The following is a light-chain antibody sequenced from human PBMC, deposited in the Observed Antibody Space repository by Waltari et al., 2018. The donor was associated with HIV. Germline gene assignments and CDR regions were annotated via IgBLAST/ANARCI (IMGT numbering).Light chain of an antibody. V-gene: IGLV1-47*01. Sequence: QSVVTQPPSASGTPGQRVVISCSGSHSNIGSNSVNWYQQVPGAAPKILIYRDNQGFSRVPVPSAGSKSATSVALTISERRSEDEADYYCAVLDASLRGGFFGGGTKLTVL. CDR1: HSNIGSNS. CDR3: AVLDASLRGGF. J-gene: IGLJ2*01. CDR2: RDN.